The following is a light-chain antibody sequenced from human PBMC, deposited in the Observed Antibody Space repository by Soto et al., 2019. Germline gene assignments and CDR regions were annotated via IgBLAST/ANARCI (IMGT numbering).Light chain of an antibody. V-gene: IGKV3-20*01. CDR1: QSVSNNY. CDR3: QQYGSSPSIT. CDR2: GAS. J-gene: IGKJ5*01. Sequence: EIVLTQSPVPLSLSPGERATLSCRAIQSVSNNYLAWYQQKPGQAPRLLIYGASNRATGIPDRFSGSGSGTDFTLTISRLEPEDFAVYYCQQYGSSPSITFGQGTRLDIK.